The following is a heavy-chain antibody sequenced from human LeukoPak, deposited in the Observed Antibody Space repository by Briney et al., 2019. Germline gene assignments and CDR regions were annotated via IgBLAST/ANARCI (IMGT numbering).Heavy chain of an antibody. J-gene: IGHJ4*02. V-gene: IGHV1-24*01. D-gene: IGHD7-27*01. Sequence: ASVKVSCKVSGYTLTELSMHWVRQAPGKGLEWMGGFDPEDGETIYAQKFQGRVTMIEDTSTDTAYMELSSLRSEDTAVYYCATDPWGTGGPWDFDYWGQGTLVTVSS. CDR1: GYTLTELS. CDR2: FDPEDGET. CDR3: ATDPWGTGGPWDFDY.